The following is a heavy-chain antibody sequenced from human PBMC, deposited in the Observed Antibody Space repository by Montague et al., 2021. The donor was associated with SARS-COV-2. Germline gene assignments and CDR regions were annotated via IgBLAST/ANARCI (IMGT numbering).Heavy chain of an antibody. Sequence: TLSLTCTVSGGSISSGGYYWSWIRQHPGKGLEWIGYIYCSGSTYYNPSLKSRVTISVDTSKNQFSLKLSSVTAADTAVYYCARALSITIFGVVGSFDYWGQGTLVTVSS. CDR3: ARALSITIFGVVGSFDY. J-gene: IGHJ4*02. CDR2: IYCSGST. D-gene: IGHD3-3*01. V-gene: IGHV4-31*03. CDR1: GGSISSGGYY.